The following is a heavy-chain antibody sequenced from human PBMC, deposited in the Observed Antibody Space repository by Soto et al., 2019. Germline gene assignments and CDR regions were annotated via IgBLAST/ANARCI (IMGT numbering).Heavy chain of an antibody. CDR3: AREGRLYYYDSSGYYFDY. Sequence: PGGSLRLSCAASGFTVSSNYMSWVRQAPGKGLEWVSVTYSGGSTYYADSVKGRFTISRDNSKNTLYLQMNSLRAEDTAVYYCAREGRLYYYDSSGYYFDYWGQGTLVTVSS. CDR1: GFTVSSNY. CDR2: TYSGGST. J-gene: IGHJ4*02. V-gene: IGHV3-53*01. D-gene: IGHD3-22*01.